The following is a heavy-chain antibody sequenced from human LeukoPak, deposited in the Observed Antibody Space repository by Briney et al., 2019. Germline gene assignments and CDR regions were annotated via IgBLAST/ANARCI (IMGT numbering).Heavy chain of an antibody. CDR3: ARVRCGGDCYPDY. D-gene: IGHD2-21*02. J-gene: IGHJ4*02. CDR1: GFSLSTSGMR. Sequence: SGPALVKPTQTLTLTCTFSGFSLSTSGMRVSWIRQPPGKALEWLARIDWDDDKFYSTSLKTRLTISKDTSKNQVVLTMTNKDPVDTATYYCARVRCGGDCYPDYWGQGTLVTVSS. CDR2: IDWDDDK. V-gene: IGHV2-70*04.